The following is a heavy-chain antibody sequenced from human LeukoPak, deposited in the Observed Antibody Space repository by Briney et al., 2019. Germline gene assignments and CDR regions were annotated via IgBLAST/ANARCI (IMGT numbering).Heavy chain of an antibody. Sequence: ESGPTLVKPTQTLTLTCTFSGFSLSTSGVAVGWIRQPPGKALEWLALNYWNDGKRYSPSLKRRLTITKDTSKYRVVLTMTNMDPVDTATYYCAHSLYDSSGYYFFDYWGQGTLVTVSS. J-gene: IGHJ4*02. V-gene: IGHV2-5*01. CDR1: GFSLSTSGVA. CDR3: AHSLYDSSGYYFFDY. D-gene: IGHD3-22*01. CDR2: NYWNDGK.